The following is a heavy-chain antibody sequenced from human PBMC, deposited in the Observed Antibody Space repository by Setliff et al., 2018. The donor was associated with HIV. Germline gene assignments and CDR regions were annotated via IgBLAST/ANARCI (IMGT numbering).Heavy chain of an antibody. D-gene: IGHD6-13*01. CDR3: ARDFGGSWTTDY. CDR2: IIPIFGTG. CDR1: GGIFMNSA. Sequence: GASVKVSCKASGGIFMNSAFNWVRQARGQGLEWMGSIIPIFGTGNYAQKFQGRVTMSRDTSTSTVHMELSSLRSDDTAVYYCARDFGGSWTTDYWGQGTLVTVSS. V-gene: IGHV1-69*05. J-gene: IGHJ4*02.